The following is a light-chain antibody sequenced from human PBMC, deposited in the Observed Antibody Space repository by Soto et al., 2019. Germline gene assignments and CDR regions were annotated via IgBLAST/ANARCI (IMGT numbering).Light chain of an antibody. CDR2: ATS. J-gene: IGKJ2*01. Sequence: ETVMTQSPVTLSVSPGERATLSCRASQSIGTNLAWYQEKPGQAPRLVMYATSTRATGIPARFIGSGSGTEFTLTISSLQSEDSAVYFCQQYSDWPPYTFGQGTQLEIK. CDR1: QSIGTN. V-gene: IGKV3-15*01. CDR3: QQYSDWPPYT.